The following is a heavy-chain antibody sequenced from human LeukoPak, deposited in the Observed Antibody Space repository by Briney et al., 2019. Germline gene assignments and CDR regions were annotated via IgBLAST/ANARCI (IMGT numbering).Heavy chain of an antibody. V-gene: IGHV3-11*06. CDR2: ISSSSSYT. J-gene: IGHJ4*02. D-gene: IGHD3-22*01. CDR3: ANYYYDSSAYPH. Sequence: GGSVRLSCAASGFTFSDYYMSWLRQAPGKGLEWVSYISSSSSYTNYADSVKGRFTISRDNAKNSLYLQMNSLRADDTAVYYCANYYYDSSAYPHWGQGTLVTVSS. CDR1: GFTFSDYY.